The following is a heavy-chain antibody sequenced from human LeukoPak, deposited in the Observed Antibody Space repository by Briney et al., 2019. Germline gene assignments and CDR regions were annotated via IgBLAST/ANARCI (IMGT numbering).Heavy chain of an antibody. D-gene: IGHD6-19*01. J-gene: IGHJ4*02. CDR1: GFTFSNAY. V-gene: IGHV3-7*01. CDR2: IKRDGSEK. Sequence: GGSLRLSCAASGFTFSNAYMNWVRQAPGKGLEWVANIKRDGSEKYYVDSVKGRFTISRDNAKNSLYLQMNSLRAEDTAVYYCGLGGWLDYWGQGTLVTVSS. CDR3: GLGGWLDY.